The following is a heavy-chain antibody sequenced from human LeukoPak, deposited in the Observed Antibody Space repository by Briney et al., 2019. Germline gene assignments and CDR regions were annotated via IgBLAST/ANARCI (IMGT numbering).Heavy chain of an antibody. CDR2: ISSSSSYI. D-gene: IGHD2-15*01. CDR1: GFTFSSYS. CDR3: ATSYCSGGSCYSASYYYYMDV. Sequence: PGGSLRLSCAASGFTFSSYSMNWVRQAPGKGLEWVSSISSSSSYIYYADSVKGRFTISRDNAKNSLYLQMNSLRAEDTAVYYCATSYCSGGSCYSASYYYYMDVWGKGTTVTISS. J-gene: IGHJ6*03. V-gene: IGHV3-21*01.